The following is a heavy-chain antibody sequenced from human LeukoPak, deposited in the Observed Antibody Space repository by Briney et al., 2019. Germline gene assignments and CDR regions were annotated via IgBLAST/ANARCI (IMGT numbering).Heavy chain of an antibody. D-gene: IGHD2-2*01. J-gene: IGHJ4*02. CDR3: ATDVPAVTIFGY. V-gene: IGHV3-74*01. Sequence: GGSLRLSCAASGFTFSTYWMHWVRQAPGTGLLWVSLINSDGSSTNYADSVKGRFTISRDNAKNTLYLQMNSLRAEDTAVYYCATDVPAVTIFGYWGQGTLVTVSS. CDR1: GFTFSTYW. CDR2: INSDGSST.